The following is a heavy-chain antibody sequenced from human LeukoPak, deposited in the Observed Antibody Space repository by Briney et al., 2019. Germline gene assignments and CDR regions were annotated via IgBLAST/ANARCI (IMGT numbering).Heavy chain of an antibody. CDR3: ARVHITVTGGGYLDY. CDR2: ITGSSSTI. Sequence: PGGSLRLSCAASGFTFSSYSMNWVRQAPGKGLEWITYITGSSSTIYYADSVKGRFTVSRDNAKNSLYLQMNSLRDEDTAVYYCARVHITVTGGGYLDYWGQGTLVTVSS. V-gene: IGHV3-48*02. D-gene: IGHD6-19*01. CDR1: GFTFSSYS. J-gene: IGHJ4*02.